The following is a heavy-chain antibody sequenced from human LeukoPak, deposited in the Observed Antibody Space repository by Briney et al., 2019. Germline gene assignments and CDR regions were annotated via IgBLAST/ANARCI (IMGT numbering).Heavy chain of an antibody. D-gene: IGHD3-9*01. J-gene: IGHJ4*02. CDR3: AKGHRISSYDILTGYYENFDY. CDR1: GFTFRNYL. Sequence: GGSLRLSCAASGFTFRNYLMNWVRQAPGKGLEWVSFISSTGGTIYYADSVKGRFTVSRDNGKNSLYLQMNSLRAEDTALYYCAKGHRISSYDILTGYYENFDYWGQGTLVTVSS. CDR2: ISSTGGTI. V-gene: IGHV3-48*01.